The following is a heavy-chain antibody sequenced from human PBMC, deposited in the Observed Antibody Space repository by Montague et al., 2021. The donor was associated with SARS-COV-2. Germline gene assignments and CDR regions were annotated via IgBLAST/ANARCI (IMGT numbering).Heavy chain of an antibody. D-gene: IGHD2-2*01. V-gene: IGHV3-30*04. CDR1: GFPFSSYA. J-gene: IGHJ6*03. CDR3: ARDSGYCSSTICQSGYYYYYMDF. CDR2: ISYDGGNK. Sequence: SRSLSLSASGFPFSSYAMPWVRQAPGKGLEWVAGISYDGGNKYYVDSVKGRFTISRDNSKNTLYLQMNSLRAEDTAEYYCARDSGYCSSTICQSGYYYYYMDFWGKGTPVTVSS.